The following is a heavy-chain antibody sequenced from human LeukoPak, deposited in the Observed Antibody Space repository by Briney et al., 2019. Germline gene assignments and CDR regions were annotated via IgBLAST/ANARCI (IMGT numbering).Heavy chain of an antibody. CDR2: ISSIGGST. Sequence: PGGSLRLSCAASGFIFSRYVMSWVRQAPGKGLEWVSAISSIGGSTYYANSVKGRFTISRDNSKNTLYLQMDSLRAEDTAVYYCAKDLDSDYYFHYWGQGTLVTASS. J-gene: IGHJ4*02. CDR1: GFIFSRYV. V-gene: IGHV3-23*01. CDR3: AKDLDSDYYFHY. D-gene: IGHD3-10*01.